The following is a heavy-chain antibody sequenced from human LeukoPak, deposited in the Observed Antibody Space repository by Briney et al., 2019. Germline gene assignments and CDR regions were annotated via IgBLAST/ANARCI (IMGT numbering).Heavy chain of an antibody. CDR1: GFTFSRHQ. CDR2: ISEDGGHSR. J-gene: IGHJ4*02. D-gene: IGHD3-10*01. Sequence: PGGSLRLSCAASGFTFSRHQMGWARQAPGKGLEWVAFISEDGGHSRDYPDSVRGRFTISRDDAKKSLYLQMDSLTAEDTATYYRVRDWGPYGSHLDFWGQGTLVTVSS. CDR3: VRDWGPYGSHLDF. V-gene: IGHV3-48*03.